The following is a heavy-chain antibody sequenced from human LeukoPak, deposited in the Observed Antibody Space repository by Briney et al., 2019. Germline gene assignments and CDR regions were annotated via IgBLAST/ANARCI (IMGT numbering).Heavy chain of an antibody. J-gene: IGHJ3*02. CDR2: ISSGSTI. CDR1: GFTFSSYE. Sequence: PGGSLRLSCAASGFTFSSYEMNWVRQAPGKGLEWVSYISSGSTIYYADSVKGRFTISRDNAKNSLYLQMNSLRAEDTAVYYCARRSVAFDIWGQGTMVTVSS. CDR3: ARRSVAFDI. V-gene: IGHV3-48*03.